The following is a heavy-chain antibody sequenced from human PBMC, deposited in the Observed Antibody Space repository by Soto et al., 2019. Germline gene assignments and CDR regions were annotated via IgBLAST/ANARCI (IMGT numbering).Heavy chain of an antibody. D-gene: IGHD3-16*01. CDR2: VYPGDSDT. Sequence: GESLKISCRTSGYSFPTYWIAWVRQRPGKGLEWMGAVYPGDSDTKYSPSFQGHVTISADRSIGTAFLQWSSLNASDTAMYYCARGLNWNYIMNWLDTCGQGTLVTVSS. J-gene: IGHJ5*02. CDR3: ARGLNWNYIMNWLDT. CDR1: GYSFPTYW. V-gene: IGHV5-51*01.